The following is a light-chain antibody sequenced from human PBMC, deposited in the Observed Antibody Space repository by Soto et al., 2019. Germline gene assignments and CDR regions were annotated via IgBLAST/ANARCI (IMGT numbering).Light chain of an antibody. V-gene: IGLV8-61*01. CDR2: STN. J-gene: IGLJ3*02. CDR1: SGSVAISYY. CDR3: VLYMGSGIWV. Sequence: QTVVTQEPSFSGSPGRTVTLTCGLSSGSVAISYYPSWYQQTPGQAPRTLIYSTNTRSSGVPDRFSGSILGNKAALTITGAQADDESDYYCVLYMGSGIWVFGGGTKLTVL.